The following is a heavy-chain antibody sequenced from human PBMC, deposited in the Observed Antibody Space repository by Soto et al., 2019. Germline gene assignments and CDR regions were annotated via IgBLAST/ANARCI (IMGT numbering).Heavy chain of an antibody. CDR2: IDWDDDK. CDR1: GFSLSTSGMC. Sequence: SGPTLVNPTQTLTLTCTFSGFSLSTSGMCVSWIRQPPGKALEWLARIDWDDDKYYSTSLKTRLTISKDTSKNQVVLTMTNMDPVDTATYYCARIPRYCSGGSCYSPQWYFDYWGQGTLVTVSS. D-gene: IGHD2-15*01. CDR3: ARIPRYCSGGSCYSPQWYFDY. V-gene: IGHV2-70*11. J-gene: IGHJ4*02.